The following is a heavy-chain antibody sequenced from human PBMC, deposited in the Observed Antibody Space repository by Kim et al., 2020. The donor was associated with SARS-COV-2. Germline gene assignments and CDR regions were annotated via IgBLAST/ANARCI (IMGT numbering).Heavy chain of an antibody. D-gene: IGHD3-22*01. Sequence: SETLSLTCTVSGYSISSGYYWGWIRQPPGKGLEWIGSIYHSGSTYYNPSLKSRVTISVDTSKNPFSLKLSSVTAADTAVYYCARDPSITRIGTGAFDIWG. V-gene: IGHV4-38-2*02. J-gene: IGHJ3*02. CDR2: IYHSGST. CDR1: GYSISSGYY. CDR3: ARDPSITRIGTGAFDI.